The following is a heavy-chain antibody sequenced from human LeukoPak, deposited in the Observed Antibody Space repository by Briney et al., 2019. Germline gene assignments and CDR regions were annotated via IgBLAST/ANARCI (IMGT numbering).Heavy chain of an antibody. D-gene: IGHD5-24*01. CDR3: ARPMAADGDDAFDI. J-gene: IGHJ3*02. Sequence: GGSLRLSCAASGFTFSSYSMNWVRQAPGKGLEWVSSISSSSSYIYYADSVKGRFTISRDNAKNSLYLQMNSLRAEDTAVYYCARPMAADGDDAFDIWGQGTMVTVSS. V-gene: IGHV3-21*01. CDR1: GFTFSSYS. CDR2: ISSSSSYI.